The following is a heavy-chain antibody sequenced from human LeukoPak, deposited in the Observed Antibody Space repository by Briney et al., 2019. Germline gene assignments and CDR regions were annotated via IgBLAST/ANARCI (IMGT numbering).Heavy chain of an antibody. CDR1: GYTFTSYG. D-gene: IGHD4-11*01. V-gene: IGHV1-18*01. Sequence: GASVKVSCKASGYTFTSYGISWVRQAPGQGLEWMGWISAYNGNTNYAQKLQGRVTMTTDTSTSTAYMELRSLRSDDTAVYYCAKEMGVTVTTTYYYYGMDVWGQGTTVTASS. J-gene: IGHJ6*02. CDR2: ISAYNGNT. CDR3: AKEMGVTVTTTYYYYGMDV.